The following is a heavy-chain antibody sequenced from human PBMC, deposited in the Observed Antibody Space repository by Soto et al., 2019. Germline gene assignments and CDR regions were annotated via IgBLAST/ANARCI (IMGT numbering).Heavy chain of an antibody. Sequence: EVQLVESGGDLVQPGRSLRLSCAASGFTFDNYAMHWVRQVPGKAPEWVSGISWNSGTTGYADSVKGRFTISRDSARNSLYLQKNSLRTEDTALYYCAKDVRDLWWGGGYFENWGQGTPVTVSS. J-gene: IGHJ4*02. D-gene: IGHD2-8*01. CDR2: ISWNSGTT. CDR1: GFTFDNYA. V-gene: IGHV3-9*01. CDR3: AKDVRDLWWGGGYFEN.